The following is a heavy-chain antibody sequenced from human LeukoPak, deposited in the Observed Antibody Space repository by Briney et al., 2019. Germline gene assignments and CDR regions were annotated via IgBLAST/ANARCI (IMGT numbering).Heavy chain of an antibody. J-gene: IGHJ4*02. CDR1: GFTFSYYA. CDR2: ISSNGGST. CDR3: AKGPTYDSLPYYFDY. D-gene: IGHD3-22*01. V-gene: IGHV3-64D*09. Sequence: SGGSLRLSCSASGFTFSYYAMHWVRQPAGKGLEFVSGISSNGGSTYYADSLKGRFTVSRDNSNNTLYRQMSSLRAEDTAIYYCAKGPTYDSLPYYFDYWGQGTLVTVSS.